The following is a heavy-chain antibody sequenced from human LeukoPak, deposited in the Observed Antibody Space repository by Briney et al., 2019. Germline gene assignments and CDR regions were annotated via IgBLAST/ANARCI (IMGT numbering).Heavy chain of an antibody. CDR2: INSDGSSI. J-gene: IGHJ4*02. D-gene: IGHD3-22*01. V-gene: IGHV3-74*01. CDR3: ARVGYYYDSSGYYYGVRYFDY. CDR1: GFTFSSYW. Sequence: GGSLRLSCAASGFTFSSYWMHWVRQAPGKGLVWVSRINSDGSSISYADSVKGRFTISRDNAKNTLYLQMNSLRAEDTAVYYCARVGYYYDSSGYYYGVRYFDYWGQGTLVTVSS.